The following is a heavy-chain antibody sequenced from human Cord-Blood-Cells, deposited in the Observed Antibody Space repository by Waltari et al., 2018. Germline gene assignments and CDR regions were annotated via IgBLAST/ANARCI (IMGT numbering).Heavy chain of an antibody. J-gene: IGHJ5*02. CDR1: GYSFTSYW. CDR3: ARRGIAAAGTADWFDP. V-gene: IGHV5-51*03. Sequence: EVQLVQSGAEVKKPGESLKISCKGSGYSFTSYWIGWVRQMPGKGLEWMGIIDPGDSDTRYSPSFQGQVTISADKSISTAYLQWSSLKASDTAMYYCARRGIAAAGTADWFDPWGQGTLVTVSS. D-gene: IGHD6-13*01. CDR2: IDPGDSDT.